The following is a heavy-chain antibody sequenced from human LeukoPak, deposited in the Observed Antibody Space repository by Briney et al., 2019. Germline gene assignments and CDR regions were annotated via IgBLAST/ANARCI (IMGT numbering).Heavy chain of an antibody. V-gene: IGHV3-7*01. J-gene: IGHJ4*02. CDR3: ARDYGGNSGDEFDN. Sequence: GGSLRLSCAASGFTFSSYWMSWVRQAPGKGLEWVANIMEDGSEKYYVDSVKGRFTISRDNAKNSVFLQMKSLRAEDTAVYYCARDYGGNSGDEFDNRGQGTLVTVSS. D-gene: IGHD4-23*01. CDR1: GFTFSSYW. CDR2: IMEDGSEK.